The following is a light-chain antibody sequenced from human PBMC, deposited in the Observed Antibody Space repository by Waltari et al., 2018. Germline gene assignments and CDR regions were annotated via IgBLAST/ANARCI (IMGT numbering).Light chain of an antibody. CDR3: QHYVRLPVT. Sequence: EIVLTQSPGTLSLSPGERATLSCRTSQRVGRTLAWYQQKPGQAPWLLIYGASIRATGIPDRFSGSGSGTYFSLTISRLEPEDFAVYYCQHYVRLPVTFGQGTKVEIK. J-gene: IGKJ1*01. CDR1: QRVGRT. V-gene: IGKV3-20*01. CDR2: GAS.